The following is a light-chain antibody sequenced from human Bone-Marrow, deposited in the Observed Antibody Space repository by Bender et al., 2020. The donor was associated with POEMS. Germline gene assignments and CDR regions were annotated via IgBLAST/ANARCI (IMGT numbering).Light chain of an antibody. CDR2: VDS. J-gene: IGLJ1*01. CDR3: QSYDSSLSGYV. V-gene: IGLV1-40*01. CDR1: GSNIGGYP. Sequence: QSVLTQPPSVSGTPGQRVTISCSGSGSNIGGYPVNWYQQLPGTAPKLLIYVDSNRPSGVPDRFSGSKSGTSGSLDITGLQAEDEAEYYCQSYDSSLSGYVFGTGTKVTVL.